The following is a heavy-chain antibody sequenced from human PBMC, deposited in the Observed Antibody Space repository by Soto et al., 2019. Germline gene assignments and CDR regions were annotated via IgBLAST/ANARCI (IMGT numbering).Heavy chain of an antibody. CDR1: GFTFSSYA. D-gene: IGHD1-1*01. V-gene: IGHV3-23*01. CDR3: AKYLEMTTRDY. Sequence: GESLKISCAASGFTFSSYAMSWVRQAPGKGLEWVSAISGSGGSTYYADSVKGRFTISRDNSKNTLYLQMNSLRAEDTAVYYCAKYLEMTTRDYWGQGTLVTVSS. CDR2: ISGSGGST. J-gene: IGHJ4*02.